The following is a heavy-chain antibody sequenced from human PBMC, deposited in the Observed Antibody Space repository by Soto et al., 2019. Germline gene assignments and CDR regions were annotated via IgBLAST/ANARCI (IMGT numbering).Heavy chain of an antibody. CDR3: AKVRVRGVITVRYYFDY. V-gene: IGHV3-23*01. Sequence: GSLRLSCAASGFTFSSYAMSWVRQAPGKGLEWVSAISGSGGSTYYADSVKGRFTISRDNSKNTLFLQMNSLRAEDTSVYYFAKVRVRGVITVRYYFDYWGQGTLVTVSS. CDR1: GFTFSSYA. D-gene: IGHD3-10*01. CDR2: ISGSGGST. J-gene: IGHJ4*02.